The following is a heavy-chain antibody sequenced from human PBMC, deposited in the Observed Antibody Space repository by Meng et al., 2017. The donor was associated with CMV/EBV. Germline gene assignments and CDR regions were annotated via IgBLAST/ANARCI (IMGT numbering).Heavy chain of an antibody. CDR1: GFTFSSYE. CDR3: ARDRVTAAAGVGWFDP. V-gene: IGHV3-48*03. CDR2: ISSSGSTI. Sequence: GGSLRLSCAASGFTFSSYEMNWVRQAPGKGLEWVSYISSSGSTIYYADSVKGRFTISRDNSKNTLYLQMNSLRAEDTAVYYCARDRVTAAAGVGWFDPWGQGTLVTVSS. D-gene: IGHD6-13*01. J-gene: IGHJ5*02.